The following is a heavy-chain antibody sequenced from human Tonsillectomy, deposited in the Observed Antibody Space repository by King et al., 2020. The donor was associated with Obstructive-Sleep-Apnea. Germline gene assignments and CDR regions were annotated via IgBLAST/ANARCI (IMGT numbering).Heavy chain of an antibody. J-gene: IGHJ1*01. Sequence: TLKESGPTLVKPTQTLTLTCTFSGFSLSTSGVGVGWIRQPPGKALEWLALIYWDDDKLYIPSLKSRLHITKDTPQNQVALTMTNMDPVDTATYYCALRRGWTYSLDLRGQGTLVTLSS. CDR3: ALRRGWTYSLDL. CDR1: GFSLSTSGVG. CDR2: IYWDDDK. V-gene: IGHV2-5*02. D-gene: IGHD2-15*01.